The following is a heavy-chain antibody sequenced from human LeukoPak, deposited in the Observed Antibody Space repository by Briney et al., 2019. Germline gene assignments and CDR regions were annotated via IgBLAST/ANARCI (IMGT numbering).Heavy chain of an antibody. CDR2: ISSSSSTI. Sequence: GGSLRLSCAASGFTFSSYAMHWVRQAPGKGLEWVSYISSSSSTIYHADSVKGRFTISRDNAKNSLYLQMNSLRAEDTAVYYCARGPYDILTGYSRLNWFDPWGQGTLVTVSS. CDR3: ARGPYDILTGYSRLNWFDP. D-gene: IGHD3-9*01. J-gene: IGHJ5*02. V-gene: IGHV3-48*04. CDR1: GFTFSSYA.